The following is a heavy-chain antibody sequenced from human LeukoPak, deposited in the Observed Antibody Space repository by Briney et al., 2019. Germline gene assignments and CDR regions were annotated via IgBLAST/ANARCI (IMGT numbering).Heavy chain of an antibody. J-gene: IGHJ4*02. V-gene: IGHV5-51*01. CDR1: GYSFLSYW. CDR3: ARHYGSGDFDY. Sequence: GESLKISCKGAGYSFLSYWIGWVRQTPGKGLEWMGIIYPGDSDTRYSPSFQGQVTISADRSISTAYLQWSSLKASDTAMYYCARHYGSGDFDYWGQGTLVTVSS. CDR2: IYPGDSDT. D-gene: IGHD3-10*01.